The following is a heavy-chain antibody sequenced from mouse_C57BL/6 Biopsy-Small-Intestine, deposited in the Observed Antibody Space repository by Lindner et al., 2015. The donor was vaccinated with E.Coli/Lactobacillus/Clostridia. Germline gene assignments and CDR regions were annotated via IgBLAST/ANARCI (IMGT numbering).Heavy chain of an antibody. Sequence: VQLQESGPELVKPGASVKISCKASGYAFSSSWMNWVKQRPGKGLEWIGRIYPGSGNTKYNEKFKGKATLTVDTSSSTAYMQLSSLTSEDSAVYFCARGNYYGSSPYWYFDVWGTGTTVTVSS. CDR3: ARGNYYGSSPYWYFDV. V-gene: IGHV1-82*01. D-gene: IGHD1-1*01. CDR2: IYPGSGNT. J-gene: IGHJ1*03. CDR1: GYAFSSSW.